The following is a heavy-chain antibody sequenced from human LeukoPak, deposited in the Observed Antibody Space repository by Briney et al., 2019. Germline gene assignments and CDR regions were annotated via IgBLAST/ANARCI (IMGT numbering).Heavy chain of an antibody. CDR3: ARDLLGYCSSTSCRKYGMDV. CDR2: ISSSSSYI. CDR1: GFTFSSYA. J-gene: IGHJ6*02. D-gene: IGHD2-2*01. Sequence: GGSLRLSCAASGFTFSSYAMHWVRQAPGKGLEWVSSISSSSSYIYYADSVKGRFTISRDNAKNSLYLQMNSLRAEDTAVYYCARDLLGYCSSTSCRKYGMDVWGQGTTVTVSS. V-gene: IGHV3-21*01.